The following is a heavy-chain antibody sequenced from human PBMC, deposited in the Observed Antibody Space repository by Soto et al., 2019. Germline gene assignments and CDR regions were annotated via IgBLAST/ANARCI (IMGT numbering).Heavy chain of an antibody. J-gene: IGHJ6*02. V-gene: IGHV3-48*03. CDR2: ISSSGNTI. CDR1: GFTFSSYE. Sequence: PVGSLRVSCAVSGFTFSSYEMNWVRQAPGKGLEWVSYISSSGNTIDYADSVKGRFTISRDNAKNSLSLQMNSLRAEDTAVYYCARVLRGVVSPMDVWGQGTTVTVSS. D-gene: IGHD3-3*01. CDR3: ARVLRGVVSPMDV.